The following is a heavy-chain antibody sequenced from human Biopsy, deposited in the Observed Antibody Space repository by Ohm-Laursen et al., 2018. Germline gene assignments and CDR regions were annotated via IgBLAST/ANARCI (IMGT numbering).Heavy chain of an antibody. CDR2: FAPENGRI. Sequence: ASVKVSCNVSGYSLTELSMHWVRQAPGQGLEWMGGFAPENGRIVYSQKFQGRVTMTEDTSTSTAYMEVWRLRSDDTAVYYCAADINVWNVNYWGQGTQVTVSS. D-gene: IGHD1-1*01. V-gene: IGHV1-24*01. CDR3: AADINVWNVNY. J-gene: IGHJ4*02. CDR1: GYSLTELS.